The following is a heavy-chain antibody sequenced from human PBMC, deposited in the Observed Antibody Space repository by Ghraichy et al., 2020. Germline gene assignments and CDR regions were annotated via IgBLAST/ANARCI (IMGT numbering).Heavy chain of an antibody. D-gene: IGHD3-3*01. V-gene: IGHV4-59*01. J-gene: IGHJ4*02. CDR2: IYYSGST. CDR1: GGSISSYY. Sequence: SETLSLTCTVSGGSISSYYWSWIRQPPGKGLEWIGYIYYSGSTNYNPSLKSRVTISVDTSKNQFSLKLSSVTAADTAVYYCARGIWSGYYGPFDYWGQGTLVTVSS. CDR3: ARGIWSGYYGPFDY.